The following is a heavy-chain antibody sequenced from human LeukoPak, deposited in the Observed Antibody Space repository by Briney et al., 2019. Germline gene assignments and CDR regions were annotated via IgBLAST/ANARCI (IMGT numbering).Heavy chain of an antibody. CDR2: ISYDGSNK. CDR1: GFTFSSYA. J-gene: IGHJ4*02. D-gene: IGHD2-15*01. Sequence: GRSLRLSCAASGFTFSSYAMHWVRQAPGKGLEWVAVISYDGSNKYYADSVKGRFTISRDNSKNTLYLQMNSLRGEDTAVYYCVKDGHQGILTWCWGQGTLVTVSS. CDR3: VKDGHQGILTWC. V-gene: IGHV3-30-3*01.